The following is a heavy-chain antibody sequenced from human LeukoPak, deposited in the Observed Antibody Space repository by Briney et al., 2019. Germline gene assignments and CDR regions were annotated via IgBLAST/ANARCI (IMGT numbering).Heavy chain of an antibody. CDR2: IYTSGST. Sequence: PSETLSLTCTVSGGSISSGSYYWSWIRQPAGKGLEWIGRIYTSGSTNYNPSLKSRVTISVDTSKNQFSLKLSSVTAADTAVYYCARVYGQGGRRTSYYYYYYMDVWGKGTTVTISS. CDR1: GGSISSGSYY. J-gene: IGHJ6*03. CDR3: ARVYGQGGRRTSYYYYYYMDV. V-gene: IGHV4-61*02. D-gene: IGHD3-10*01.